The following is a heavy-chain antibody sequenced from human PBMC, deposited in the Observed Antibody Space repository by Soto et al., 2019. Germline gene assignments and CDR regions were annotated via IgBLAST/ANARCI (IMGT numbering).Heavy chain of an antibody. D-gene: IGHD3-10*01. CDR3: ARKYYYGSGSYYNSPAFDY. CDR2: IYPGDSDT. V-gene: IGHV5-51*01. CDR1: GYSFTSYW. Sequence: PGESLKISCKGSGYSFTSYWIGWVRQMPGKGLEWMGIIYPGDSDTRYSPSFQGQVTISADKSISTAYLQWSSLKASDTAMYYCARKYYYGSGSYYNSPAFDYRGQGTLVTVSS. J-gene: IGHJ4*02.